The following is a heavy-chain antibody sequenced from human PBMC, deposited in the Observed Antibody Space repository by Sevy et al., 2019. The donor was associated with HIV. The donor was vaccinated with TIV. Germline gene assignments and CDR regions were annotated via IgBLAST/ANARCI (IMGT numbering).Heavy chain of an antibody. CDR3: AKGDEPATDYGDYVPNAFDI. CDR1: GFTFSSYA. V-gene: IGHV3-23*01. CDR2: ISGPGGTT. D-gene: IGHD4-17*01. Sequence: GGSLRLSCAASGFTFSSYAMSWVRQAPGKGLEWVSSISGPGGTTYYADSVKGRFTVSRDNSMNTMFLQMNSLRGDDSALSYCAKGDEPATDYGDYVPNAFDIWGQGTMVTVSS. J-gene: IGHJ3*02.